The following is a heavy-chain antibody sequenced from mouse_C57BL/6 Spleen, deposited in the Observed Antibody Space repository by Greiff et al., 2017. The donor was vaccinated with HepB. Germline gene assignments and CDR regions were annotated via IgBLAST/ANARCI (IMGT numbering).Heavy chain of an antibody. V-gene: IGHV7-3*01. D-gene: IGHD1-1*01. Sequence: EVKLVESGGGLVQPGGSLSLSCAASGFTFTDYYMSWVRQPPGKALEWLGFIRNKANGYTTEYSASVKGRFTISRDNSQSILYLQMNALRAEDSATYYCARSHHYYGSSSCYAMDYWGQGTSVTVSS. CDR2: IRNKANGYTT. CDR1: GFTFTDYY. J-gene: IGHJ4*01. CDR3: ARSHHYYGSSSCYAMDY.